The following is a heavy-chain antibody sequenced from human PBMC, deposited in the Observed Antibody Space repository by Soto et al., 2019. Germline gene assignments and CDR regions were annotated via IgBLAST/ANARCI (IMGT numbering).Heavy chain of an antibody. V-gene: IGHV3-48*03. CDR3: ARGGVY. D-gene: IGHD2-8*01. Sequence: EVQLVESGRDLVQPGGSLRLSCAASGFTFSSHEMNWIRQAPGKGLEWVSYISSSGTTMYYADSVKGRFTISRDNAKNSLFLQMNSLRAEDTALYYCARGGVYWGQGTLVTVSS. CDR2: ISSSGTTM. J-gene: IGHJ4*02. CDR1: GFTFSSHE.